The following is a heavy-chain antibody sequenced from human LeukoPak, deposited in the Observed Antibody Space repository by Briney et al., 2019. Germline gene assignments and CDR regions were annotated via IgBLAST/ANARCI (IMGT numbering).Heavy chain of an antibody. V-gene: IGHV3-30*02. CDR2: IRYDGSNK. J-gene: IGHJ4*02. Sequence: GGSLRLSCTASGFTFSSYAMSWVRQAPGKGLEWVAFIRYDGSNKYYADSVKGRFTISRDNSQNMLYLQMNSLRAEDTAVYYCAKSYTARAYEIDYWGQGTLVTVSS. CDR1: GFTFSSYA. CDR3: AKSYTARAYEIDY. D-gene: IGHD5-18*01.